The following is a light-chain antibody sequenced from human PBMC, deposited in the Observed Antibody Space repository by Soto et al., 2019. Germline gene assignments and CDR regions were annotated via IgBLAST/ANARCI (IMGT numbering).Light chain of an antibody. CDR2: DSS. CDR3: QQYDDLPFT. V-gene: IGKV1-33*01. CDR1: QDISNY. J-gene: IGKJ4*01. Sequence: DIQMTQSPSSLSASLGDRVTLTCQASQDISNYLNWYQQKPGQAPKLLIYDSSALETGVPSRFSGSGSATDFTLTISSLQPEDFATYYCQQYDDLPFTCGGGTKV.